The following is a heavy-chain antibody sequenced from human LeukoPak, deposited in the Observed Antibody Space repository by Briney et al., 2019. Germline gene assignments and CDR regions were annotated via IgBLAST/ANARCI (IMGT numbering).Heavy chain of an antibody. D-gene: IGHD3-3*01. CDR3: ASAEGGNWSGYYYYYYMDV. CDR2: IYYSGST. V-gene: IGHV4-39*01. J-gene: IGHJ6*03. CDR1: GGSISSRSYY. Sequence: SETLSLTCTVSGGSISSRSYYWGWIRQPPGKGLEWIGSIYYSGSTYYNPSLKSRVTISVDTSKNQFSLKLSSATAPDTAVYYCASAEGGNWSGYYYYYYMDVWGKGTTVTVSS.